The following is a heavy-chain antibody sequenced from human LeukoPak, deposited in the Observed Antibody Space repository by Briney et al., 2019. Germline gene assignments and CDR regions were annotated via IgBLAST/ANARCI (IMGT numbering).Heavy chain of an antibody. CDR3: ARGHFLRRPENDSSGYHRLLRY. V-gene: IGHV1-2*02. D-gene: IGHD3-22*01. CDR2: INPNSGGT. Sequence: PKASVKVSCKASGYTFTSYYMHWVRQAPGQGLEWMGWINPNSGGTNYAQKFQGRVTMTRDTSISTAYMELSRLRSDDTAVYYCARGHFLRRPENDSSGYHRLLRYWGQGTLVTVSS. J-gene: IGHJ4*02. CDR1: GYTFTSYY.